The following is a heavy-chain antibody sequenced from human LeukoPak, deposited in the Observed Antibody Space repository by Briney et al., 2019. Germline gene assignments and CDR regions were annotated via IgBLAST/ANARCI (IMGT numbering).Heavy chain of an antibody. CDR1: GFTFSDYS. CDR3: ARGYGRVFDY. Sequence: GGSLRLPCAASGFTFSDYSMNWVREAPGKGLEWVSYISSSIGTIYYAASVKGRFTISRDNAKNSLYLQMNSLRAEDTAVYYCARGYGRVFDYWGQGTLVTVSS. D-gene: IGHD5-18*01. V-gene: IGHV3-48*04. CDR2: ISSSIGTI. J-gene: IGHJ4*02.